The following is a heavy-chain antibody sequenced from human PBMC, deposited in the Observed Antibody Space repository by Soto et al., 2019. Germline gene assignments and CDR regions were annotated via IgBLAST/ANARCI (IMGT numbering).Heavy chain of an antibody. CDR2: NNPSGGST. CDR3: AGQRSVVLSSGRGVAFDS. D-gene: IGHD6-19*01. CDR1: GYTFTSYY. J-gene: IGHJ3*02. V-gene: IGHV1-46*03. Sequence: QVQLVQSGAEVKKPGASVKVSCKASGYTFTSYYMHWVRQAPGQGLEWMGINNPSGGSTSYAQKCQGKVTMNRDTSTHTVYMELSGLRSEDTAVYYCAGQRSVVLSSGRGVAFDSWGQGTMVTVSS.